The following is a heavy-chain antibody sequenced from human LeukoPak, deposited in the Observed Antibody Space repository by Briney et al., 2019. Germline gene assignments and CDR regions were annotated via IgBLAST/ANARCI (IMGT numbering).Heavy chain of an antibody. CDR1: GFTFSSYG. J-gene: IGHJ5*02. CDR2: IRYDGSNK. CDR3: MTASRSSSWPPPT. D-gene: IGHD6-13*01. Sequence: GGSLRLSCAASGFTFSSYGMHWVRQAPGKGLEGVAFIRYDGSNKYYADSVKGRFTISRDNSKNTLYLQMNSLRAEDTAVYYCMTASRSSSWPPPTWGQGTLVTVSS. V-gene: IGHV3-30*02.